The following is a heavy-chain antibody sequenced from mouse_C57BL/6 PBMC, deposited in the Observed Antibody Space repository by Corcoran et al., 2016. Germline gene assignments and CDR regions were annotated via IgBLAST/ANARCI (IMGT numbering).Heavy chain of an antibody. Sequence: QIQLVQSGPELKKPGETVKISCKASGYTFTTYGMSWVKQAPGKGLKWMGWINTYSGVPTYADDFKGRFAFSLETSASTAYLQINNLKNEDTATYFCARGAYSNYSAWFAYWGQGTLVTVSA. CDR2: INTYSGVP. CDR1: GYTFTTYG. J-gene: IGHJ3*01. D-gene: IGHD2-5*01. CDR3: ARGAYSNYSAWFAY. V-gene: IGHV9-3*01.